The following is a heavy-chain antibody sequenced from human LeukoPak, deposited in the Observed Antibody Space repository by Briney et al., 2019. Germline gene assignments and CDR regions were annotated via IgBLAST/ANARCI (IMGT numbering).Heavy chain of an antibody. D-gene: IGHD2-15*01. V-gene: IGHV3-74*01. CDR3: VRDGQGSTPLDY. CDR2: ISTDGSRP. J-gene: IGHJ4*02. CDR1: GFTFSSHW. Sequence: GGSLRLPCAASGFTFSSHWMHWVRQAPGKGLVWVSGISTDGSRPRYADSVNGRFTISRDNAKNTLYLQMNSLRAEDTAVYFCVRDGQGSTPLDYWGQGTLVTVSS.